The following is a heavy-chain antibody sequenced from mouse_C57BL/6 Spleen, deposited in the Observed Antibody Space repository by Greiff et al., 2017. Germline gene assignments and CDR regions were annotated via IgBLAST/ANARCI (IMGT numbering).Heavy chain of an antibody. D-gene: IGHD4-1*01. CDR3: ARRWLGVFDY. CDR2: ISSGSSTI. CDR1: GFTFSDYG. J-gene: IGHJ2*01. V-gene: IGHV5-17*01. Sequence: DVMLVESGGGLVKPGGSLKLSCAASGFTFSDYGMHWVRQAPEKGLEWVAYISSGSSTIYYADTVKGRFTISRDNAKNTLFLQMTSLRSEDTAMYYCARRWLGVFDYWGQGTTLTVSS.